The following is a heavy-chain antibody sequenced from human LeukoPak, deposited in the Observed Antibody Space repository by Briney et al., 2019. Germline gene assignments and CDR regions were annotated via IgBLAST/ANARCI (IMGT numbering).Heavy chain of an antibody. V-gene: IGHV1-2*02. J-gene: IGHJ4*02. CDR3: ARVFKKYCSGGSCYAAY. CDR1: GYTFTGYY. CDR2: INANNGGT. D-gene: IGHD2-15*01. Sequence: ASVKVSCKASGYTFTGYYMHWVRQAPGQGLEWMGWINANNGGTKYAQKFQGRVTMTRDTSISTAYMELSRLSSDDTAVYYCARVFKKYCSGGSCYAAYWGQGTLVTVSS.